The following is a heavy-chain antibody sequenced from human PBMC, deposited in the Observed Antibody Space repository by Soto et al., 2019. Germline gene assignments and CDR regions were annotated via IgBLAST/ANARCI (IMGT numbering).Heavy chain of an antibody. CDR3: AKEGGYCSSTSCYGRVYY. V-gene: IGHV3-23*01. D-gene: IGHD2-2*03. CDR1: GFTFSSYA. J-gene: IGHJ4*02. CDR2: ISGSGGST. Sequence: EVQLLESGGGLVQPGGSLRLSCAASGFTFSSYAMSWVHQAPGKGLEWVSAISGSGGSTYYADSVKGRFTISRDNSKNTLYLQMNSLRAEDTAVYYCAKEGGYCSSTSCYGRVYYWGQGTLVTVSS.